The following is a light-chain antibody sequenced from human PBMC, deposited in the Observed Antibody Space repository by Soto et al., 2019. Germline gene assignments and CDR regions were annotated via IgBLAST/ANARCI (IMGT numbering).Light chain of an antibody. V-gene: IGKV1-39*01. Sequence: DIQMTQSPSSLSASVGDRVTITCRASQSISSYLNWYQQKPGKAPKLLIYAASSLQGGVPARFSGSGSGTEFTLTITSLQSEDIALYYCQQYNIWPPITFGQGTRLEIK. CDR2: AAS. CDR3: QQYNIWPPIT. CDR1: QSISSY. J-gene: IGKJ5*01.